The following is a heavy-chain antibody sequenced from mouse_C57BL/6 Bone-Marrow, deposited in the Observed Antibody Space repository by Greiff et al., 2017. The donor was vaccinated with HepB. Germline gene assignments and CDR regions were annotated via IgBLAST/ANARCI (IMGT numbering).Heavy chain of an antibody. Sequence: VQLQQSGAELAKPGASVKLSCKASGYTFTSYWMHWVKQRPGQGLEWIGYINPSSGYTKYNQKFKDKATLTADKSSSTAYMQLSSLTYEDSAVYYCARDYCGSRLQAWFAYWGQGTLVTVSA. CDR3: ARDYCGSRLQAWFAY. CDR1: GYTFTSYW. J-gene: IGHJ3*01. CDR2: INPSSGYT. D-gene: IGHD1-1*01. V-gene: IGHV1-7*01.